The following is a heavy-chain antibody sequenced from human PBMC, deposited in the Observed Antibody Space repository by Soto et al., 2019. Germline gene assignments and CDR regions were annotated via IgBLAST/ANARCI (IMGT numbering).Heavy chain of an antibody. D-gene: IGHD4-4*01. CDR2: MNPNSGNT. CDR1: GYTFTSYD. Sequence: ASVKVSCKAPGYTFTSYDINWVRQATGQGLEWMGWMNPNSGNTGYAQKFQGRVTMTRNTSISTAYMELSSLRSEDTAVYYCASPYSNYSRYYYYGMDVWGQGTTVTVSS. J-gene: IGHJ6*02. CDR3: ASPYSNYSRYYYYGMDV. V-gene: IGHV1-8*01.